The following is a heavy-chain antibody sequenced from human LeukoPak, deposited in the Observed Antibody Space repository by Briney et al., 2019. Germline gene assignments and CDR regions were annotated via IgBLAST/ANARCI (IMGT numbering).Heavy chain of an antibody. CDR1: GFTLDDYA. D-gene: IGHD3-22*01. CDR2: ISGNGGNT. CDR3: AKGDTTMIGT. J-gene: IGHJ5*02. Sequence: GGSLRLSCAASGFTLDDYAMHWVRQSPGKGLEWVSVISGNGGNTHYADSVKGRFTISRDITKNSLYLQMDSLITEDTAFYYCAKGDTTMIGTWGQGTLVTVSS. V-gene: IGHV3-43*02.